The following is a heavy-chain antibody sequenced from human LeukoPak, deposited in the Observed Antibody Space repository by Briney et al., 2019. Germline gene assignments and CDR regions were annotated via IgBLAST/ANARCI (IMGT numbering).Heavy chain of an antibody. Sequence: GGSLRLSCAASGFTFSTYSMNWVRQAPGEGLEWVSSNATSSDYIYYAGPLKGRFTISRDNAKNSLYLHMNSLRPDDTAVYYCARGRSITILRGVAISDGFDIWGQGTKVTVSS. CDR3: ARGRSITILRGVAISDGFDI. V-gene: IGHV3-21*06. CDR1: GFTFSTYS. J-gene: IGHJ3*02. D-gene: IGHD3-10*01. CDR2: NATSSDYI.